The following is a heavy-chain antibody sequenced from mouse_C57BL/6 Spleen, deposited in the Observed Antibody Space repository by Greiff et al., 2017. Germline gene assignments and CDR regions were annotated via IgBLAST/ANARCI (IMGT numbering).Heavy chain of an antibody. D-gene: IGHD2-4*01. Sequence: EVQLQESGPGLVKPSQSLSLTCSVTGYSITSGYYWNWIRQFPGNKLEWMGYISYDGSNNYNPSLKNRSSITRDTSKNQFFLKLNSVTTEDTATYYCARVYYDYDDFDVWGTGTTVTVSS. CDR1: GYSITSGYY. J-gene: IGHJ1*03. CDR3: ARVYYDYDDFDV. V-gene: IGHV3-6*01. CDR2: ISYDGSN.